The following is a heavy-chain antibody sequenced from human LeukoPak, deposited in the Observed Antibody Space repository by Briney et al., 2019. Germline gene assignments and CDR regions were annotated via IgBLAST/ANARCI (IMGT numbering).Heavy chain of an antibody. Sequence: ASVKVSCKASGYTFTTYYMHWVRQAPGHGLEWMGIINPSGGNTNYAQKFQGRVTMTRDTSTSTVYMELSSLRSEDTAVYYCARDHLWGSSDAIDIWGQGTMVTVSS. J-gene: IGHJ3*02. V-gene: IGHV1-46*01. CDR2: INPSGGNT. CDR3: ARDHLWGSSDAIDI. CDR1: GYTFTTYY. D-gene: IGHD3-16*01.